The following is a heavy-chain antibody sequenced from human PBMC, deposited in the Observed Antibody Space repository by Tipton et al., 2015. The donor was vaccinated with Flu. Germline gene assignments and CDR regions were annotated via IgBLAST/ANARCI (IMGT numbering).Heavy chain of an antibody. CDR3: ARVAPFYGSGSFQFDP. CDR1: GYTFTSFG. V-gene: IGHV1-18*04. Sequence: QLVQSGAEVKKPGASVKVSCKAFGYTFTSFGISWVRQAPGQGLEWMGWISAYNGDTKYAQKFQGRVTMTTDTSTRTGYMELRGLTSDATAEYYWARVAPFYGSGSFQFDPRGQGALVTVAS. J-gene: IGHJ5*02. D-gene: IGHD3-10*01. CDR2: ISAYNGDT.